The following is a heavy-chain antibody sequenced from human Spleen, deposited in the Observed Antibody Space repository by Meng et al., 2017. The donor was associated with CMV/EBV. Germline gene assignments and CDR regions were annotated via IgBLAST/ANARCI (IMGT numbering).Heavy chain of an antibody. Sequence: SVKVSCKASGYTFTSYYMHWVRQAPGQGLEWMGGIIPMFATANYARKFQGRVTITTDESTSTAYMELSSLRSDDTAVYYCARGMGGYCSSPSCYFLYYYGMAVWGQGTTVTVSS. CDR3: ARGMGGYCSSPSCYFLYYYGMAV. D-gene: IGHD2-2*01. CDR2: IIPMFATA. J-gene: IGHJ6*02. CDR1: GYTFTSYY. V-gene: IGHV1-69*05.